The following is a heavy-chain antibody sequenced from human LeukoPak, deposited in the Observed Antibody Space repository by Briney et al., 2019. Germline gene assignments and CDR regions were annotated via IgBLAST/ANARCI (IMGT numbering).Heavy chain of an antibody. CDR3: ARGSTSIEWFGPAFDY. Sequence: SETLSLTCTVSGGSISSGDYYWSWIRQPPGKGLEWIGYIYYSGSTYYNPSLKSRVTISVDTSKNQFSLKLSSVTAADTAVYYCARGSTSIEWFGPAFDYWGQGTLVTVSS. CDR1: GGSISSGDYY. V-gene: IGHV4-31*02. J-gene: IGHJ4*02. D-gene: IGHD3-10*01. CDR2: IYYSGST.